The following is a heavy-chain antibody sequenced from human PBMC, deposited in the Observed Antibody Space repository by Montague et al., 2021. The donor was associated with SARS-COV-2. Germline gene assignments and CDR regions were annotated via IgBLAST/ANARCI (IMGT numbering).Heavy chain of an antibody. CDR2: INHSGST. J-gene: IGHJ6*02. CDR1: GGSFSGYY. CDR3: ACGEITTRGLIYYYGMDV. V-gene: IGHV4-34*01. Sequence: SETLSLTCAVYGGSFSGYYWTRIRQSPRKELEWIGEINHSGSTNYNPSLKSRVTISVDASKNQFSLKLSSVTAADTAVYYCACGEITTRGLIYYYGMDVWGQGTTVTVSS. D-gene: IGHD4-11*01.